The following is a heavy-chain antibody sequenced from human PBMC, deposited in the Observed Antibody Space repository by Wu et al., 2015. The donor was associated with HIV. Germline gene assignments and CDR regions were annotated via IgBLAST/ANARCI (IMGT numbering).Heavy chain of an antibody. CDR1: GYTFTSYG. CDR2: ISAYNGKT. D-gene: IGHD3-10*01. J-gene: IGHJ6*02. CDR3: ARDFPWPRGYESMVLHYYGMDV. V-gene: IGHV1-18*01. Sequence: QVQLVQSGAEVKKPGASVKVSCKASGYTFTSYGITWVRQAPGQGLEWVGWISAYNGKTNYAQKLQGRVTMTTDTSTSTVYMELRSLRSEDTAVYYCARDFPWPRGYESMVLHYYGMDVWGQGTTVTVSS.